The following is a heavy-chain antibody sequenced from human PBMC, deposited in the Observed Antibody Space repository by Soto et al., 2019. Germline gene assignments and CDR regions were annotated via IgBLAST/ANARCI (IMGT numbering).Heavy chain of an antibody. CDR1: GFTFAPAW. V-gene: IGHV3-15*01. CDR2: IKSKTSGETT. Sequence: EVHVVESGGGLVKPGGSHRLSCAASGFTFAPAWMTWVRQSPGKGLEWVARIKSKTSGETTDYAAPVKGRFTISRDDSKSTVYLQMSSLNTEDTAIYYCSIDVASSGVGELDYWGQGTLVTVSS. D-gene: IGHD2-21*01. CDR3: SIDVASSGVGELDY. J-gene: IGHJ4*02.